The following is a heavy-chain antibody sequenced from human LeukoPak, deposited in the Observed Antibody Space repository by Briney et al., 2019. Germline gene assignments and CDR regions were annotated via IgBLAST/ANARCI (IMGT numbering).Heavy chain of an antibody. CDR1: GGSISSYY. Sequence: PSETLSLTCTVSGGSISSYYWSWIRQPPGKGLEWIGYIYYSGSTNYNPSLKSRVTISVDTSKNQFSLKLSSVTAADTAVYYCASHKGSVVVAAVDYWGQGTLVTVSS. CDR3: ASHKGSVVVAAVDY. J-gene: IGHJ4*02. CDR2: IYYSGST. V-gene: IGHV4-59*08. D-gene: IGHD2-15*01.